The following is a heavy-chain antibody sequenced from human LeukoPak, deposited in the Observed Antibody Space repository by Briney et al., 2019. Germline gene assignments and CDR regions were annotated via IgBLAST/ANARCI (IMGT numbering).Heavy chain of an antibody. CDR3: ARVKVGTTNRFDY. V-gene: IGHV3-11*03. J-gene: IGHJ4*02. CDR2: ISSSSDYT. D-gene: IGHD1-26*01. CDR1: GFTFSGYY. Sequence: GGSLRLSCAASGFTFSGYYMTWIRQAPGKGLECVSYISSSSDYTNYPDSVKGRLTIYRDNAKNSLYLKMRSLRAEVTGVYFCARVKVGTTNRFDYWGQGTLVTVSS.